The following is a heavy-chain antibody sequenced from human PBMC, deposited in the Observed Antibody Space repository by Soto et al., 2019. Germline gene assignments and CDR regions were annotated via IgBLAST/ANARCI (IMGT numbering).Heavy chain of an antibody. CDR1: GYTFTSYD. Sequence: ASVKVSCKASGYTFTSYDINWVRQATGQGLEWMGWMNPNSGNTGYAQKFQGRVTMTRNTSISTAYMELSSLRSEDTAVYYCACSITMVRGVMAASYYYYYGMDVWGQGTTVTVSS. D-gene: IGHD3-10*01. CDR3: ACSITMVRGVMAASYYYYYGMDV. V-gene: IGHV1-8*01. J-gene: IGHJ6*02. CDR2: MNPNSGNT.